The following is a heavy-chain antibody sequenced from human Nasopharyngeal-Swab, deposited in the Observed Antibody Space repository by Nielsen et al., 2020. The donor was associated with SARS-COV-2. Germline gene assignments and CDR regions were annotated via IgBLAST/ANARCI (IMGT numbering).Heavy chain of an antibody. D-gene: IGHD4-17*01. CDR2: ISWNSGSI. J-gene: IGHJ4*02. CDR1: GFTFDDYA. Sequence: GGSLRLSCAASGFTFDDYAMHWVRQAPGKGLEWVSGISWNSGSIGYADFVKGRFTISRDNAKNSLYLQMNSLRAEDTALYYCARGMTTVTLWGQGTLVTVSS. CDR3: ARGMTTVTL. V-gene: IGHV3-9*01.